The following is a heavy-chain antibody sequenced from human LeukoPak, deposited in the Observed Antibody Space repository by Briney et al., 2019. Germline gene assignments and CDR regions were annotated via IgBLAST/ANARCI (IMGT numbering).Heavy chain of an antibody. D-gene: IGHD6-6*01. CDR2: IYYSGST. V-gene: IGHV4-39*07. CDR3: ARVPPGAVLAARDYFDY. J-gene: IGHJ4*02. CDR1: GGSISSSSYY. Sequence: SEALSLTCTVSGGSISSSSYYWGWIRQPPGKGLEWIGSIYYSGSTYYNPSLKSRVTISVDTSKNQFSLKLSSVTAADTAVYYCARVPPGAVLAARDYFDYWGQGTLVTVSS.